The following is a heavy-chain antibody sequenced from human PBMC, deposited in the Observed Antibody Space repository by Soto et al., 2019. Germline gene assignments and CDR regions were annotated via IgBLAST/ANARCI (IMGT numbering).Heavy chain of an antibody. J-gene: IGHJ4*02. CDR3: ARASLRGMVVAAIDY. CDR2: IIPIFGTA. D-gene: IGHD2-15*01. V-gene: IGHV1-69*01. Sequence: QVQLVQSGAEVKKPGSSVKVSCKASGGTFSSYAISWVRQAPGQGLEWMGGIIPIFGTANYAQKFQGRVTITADESTSTAYMELSSLSSEDTDVYYCARASLRGMVVAAIDYWGQGTLVTVS. CDR1: GGTFSSYA.